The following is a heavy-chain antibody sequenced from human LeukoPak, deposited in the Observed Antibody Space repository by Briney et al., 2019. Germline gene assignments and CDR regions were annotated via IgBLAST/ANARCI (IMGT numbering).Heavy chain of an antibody. CDR2: IYYSGST. V-gene: IGHV4-59*12. J-gene: IGHJ3*02. Sequence: SETLSLTCTVSGGSISSYYWSWIRQPPGKGLEWIGYIYYSGSTNYNPSLKSRVTISVDTSKNQFSLKLSSVTAADTAVYYCASAGRPLRRGTYYNFLPGNRAYDIWAQGTRVTVSS. CDR3: ASAGRPLRRGTYYNFLPGNRAYDI. CDR1: GGSISSYY. D-gene: IGHD3-9*01.